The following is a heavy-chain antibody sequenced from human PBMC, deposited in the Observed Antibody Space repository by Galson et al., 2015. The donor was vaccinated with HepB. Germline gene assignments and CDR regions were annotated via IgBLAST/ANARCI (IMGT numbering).Heavy chain of an antibody. Sequence: SVKVSCKASGGTFNTYAMNWVRQAPGQGLEWVGGIIPLFGPADYSQRFQGRVTITADGSTTTAYMELSSLTSDDTAVYYCARGSAYFDYWGQGTQVTVSS. CDR1: GGTFNTYA. J-gene: IGHJ4*02. CDR2: IIPLFGPA. CDR3: ARGSAYFDY. V-gene: IGHV1-69*13.